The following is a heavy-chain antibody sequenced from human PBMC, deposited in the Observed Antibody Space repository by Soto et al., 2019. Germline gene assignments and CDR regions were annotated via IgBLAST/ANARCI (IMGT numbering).Heavy chain of an antibody. J-gene: IGHJ4*02. V-gene: IGHV3-74*03. Sequence: GGSLRLSCAASGFTFGDYWMHWVRQPPGKGPEWVSRMTGDGRTTQYADSVKGRFTASRDNAKSTLYLQMNSLRAEDTAVYYCTTAEVDYWGPGTLVTV. CDR3: TTAEVDY. CDR2: MTGDGRTT. CDR1: GFTFGDYW.